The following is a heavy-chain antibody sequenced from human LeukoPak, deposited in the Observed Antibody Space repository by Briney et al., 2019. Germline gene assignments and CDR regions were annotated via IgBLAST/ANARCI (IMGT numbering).Heavy chain of an antibody. CDR1: GFSIGPFW. V-gene: IGHV3-7*01. CDR3: ARDRNYCSSDRCYDVFDI. Sequence: PGGSLRLSCVGSGFSIGPFWMTWVRQAPGKDLEWVDNIRGDASRLYYVDSVKGRFTISRDNAKNSLYLQMSNLRAEDSSVYYCARDRNYCSSDRCYDVFDIWGQGKVVTVSS. CDR2: IRGDASRL. D-gene: IGHD6-19*01. J-gene: IGHJ3*02.